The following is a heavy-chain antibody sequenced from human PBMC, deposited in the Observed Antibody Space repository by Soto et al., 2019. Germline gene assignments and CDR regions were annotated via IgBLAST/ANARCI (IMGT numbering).Heavy chain of an antibody. CDR2: IYPGDSDT. D-gene: IGHD6-6*01. CDR1: GYSFTSYW. J-gene: IGHJ6*02. CDR3: ARLIGAARRWYYYYGMDV. V-gene: IGHV5-51*01. Sequence: GESLKISCNGSGYSFTSYWIGWVRQMPGKGLEWMGIIYPGDSDTRYSPSFQGQVTISADKSISTAYLQWSSLKASDTAMYYCARLIGAARRWYYYYGMDVWGQGTTVTV.